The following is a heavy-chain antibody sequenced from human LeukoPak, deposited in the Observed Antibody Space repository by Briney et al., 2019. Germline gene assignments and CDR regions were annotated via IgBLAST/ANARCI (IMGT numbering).Heavy chain of an antibody. CDR1: GFSFSNYG. V-gene: IGHV3-23*01. Sequence: GGSLRLSCAASGFSFSNYGMSWVRQAPGTGLEWVSGLSAGDTYYADSVKGRFTISRDNSKNTLYLQMNSLRAEDTGIYYCAKDWQAGSYYDYWGQGTLVTVSS. D-gene: IGHD1-26*01. CDR2: LSAGDT. J-gene: IGHJ4*02. CDR3: AKDWQAGSYYDY.